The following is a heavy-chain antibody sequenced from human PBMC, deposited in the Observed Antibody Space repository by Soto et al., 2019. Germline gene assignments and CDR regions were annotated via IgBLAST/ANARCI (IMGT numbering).Heavy chain of an antibody. V-gene: IGHV5-51*01. J-gene: IGHJ5*01. Sequence: GESLKISCEGSGYSFSSYWIGWVRQKPGKVLESMGIIYPGDSDTRYSPSFQGQVTISVDKSINTAYLQWSSLQASDTAMYYCARQHNREQLVRSFDSWGQGTRGTVSS. D-gene: IGHD6-6*01. CDR1: GYSFSSYW. CDR3: ARQHNREQLVRSFDS. CDR2: IYPGDSDT.